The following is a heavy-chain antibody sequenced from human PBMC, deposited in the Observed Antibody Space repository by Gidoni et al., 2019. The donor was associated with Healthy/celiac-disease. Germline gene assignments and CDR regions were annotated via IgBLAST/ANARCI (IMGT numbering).Heavy chain of an antibody. CDR1: GYTFTSYY. J-gene: IGHJ4*02. V-gene: IGHV1-46*03. CDR3: ARDYYGSGSYSVFDY. CDR2: INPSGGST. D-gene: IGHD3-10*01. Sequence: QVQLVQSGAEVKKPGASVKVSCKASGYTFTSYYMHWVRQAPGQGLEWMGIINPSGGSTSYAQKFQGRVTMTRDTSTSTVYMELSSLRSEDTAVYYCARDYYGSGSYSVFDYWGQGTLVTVSS.